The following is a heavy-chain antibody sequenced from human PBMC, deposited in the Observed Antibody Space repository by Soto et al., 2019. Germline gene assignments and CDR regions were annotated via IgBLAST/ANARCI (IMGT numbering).Heavy chain of an antibody. CDR1: GFTFSSYG. CDR2: IWYDGSNK. V-gene: IGHV3-33*01. Sequence: PGGSLRLSCAASGFTFSSYGMHWVRQAPGKGLEWVAVIWYDGSNKYYADSVKGRFTISRDNSKNTLYLQMNSLRAEDTAVYYCARDAEYSSRGAFDIWGQGTMVTVSS. J-gene: IGHJ3*02. CDR3: ARDAEYSSRGAFDI. D-gene: IGHD6-13*01.